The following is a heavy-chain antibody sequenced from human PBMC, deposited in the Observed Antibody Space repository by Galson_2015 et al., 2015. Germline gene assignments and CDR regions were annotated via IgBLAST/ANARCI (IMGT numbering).Heavy chain of an antibody. D-gene: IGHD4-17*01. J-gene: IGHJ3*01. CDR2: MYISGST. CDR3: ARETVHEDSFDL. V-gene: IGHV3-53*01. CDR1: GLIVSSNY. Sequence: SLRLSCAASGLIVSSNYMTWVRQAPGKGLEWISVMYISGSTYYADSVKGRFTISRDNSKNTLYLLMNSLRAEDTSASYCARETVHEDSFDLSAQGTLLTVPS.